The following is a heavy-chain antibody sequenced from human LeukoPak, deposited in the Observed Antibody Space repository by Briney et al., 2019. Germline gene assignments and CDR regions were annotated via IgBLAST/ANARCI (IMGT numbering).Heavy chain of an antibody. V-gene: IGHV4-34*01. J-gene: IGHJ4*02. Sequence: SETLSLTCAVYGGSFRGYYWSWIRQPPGKGLEWIGEINHSGSTNYNPSLKSRVTISVDTSKNQFSLKLSSVTAADTAVYYCARGGPRPHYFDYWGQGTLVTVSS. CDR3: ARGGPRPHYFDY. CDR2: INHSGST. CDR1: GGSFRGYY.